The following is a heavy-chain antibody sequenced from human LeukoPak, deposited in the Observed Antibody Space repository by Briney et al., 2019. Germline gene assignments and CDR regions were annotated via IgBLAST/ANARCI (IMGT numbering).Heavy chain of an antibody. D-gene: IGHD4-17*01. Sequence: PGGSLRLSCAASGFTFSSYNMNWVRQAPGKGLEWVSSISSSSSYIYYADSVKGRFTISRDNAKNSLYLQMNSLRAEDTAVYYCARVRTTVTYYFDYWGQGTLVTVSS. CDR1: GFTFSSYN. CDR2: ISSSSSYI. V-gene: IGHV3-21*01. J-gene: IGHJ4*02. CDR3: ARVRTTVTYYFDY.